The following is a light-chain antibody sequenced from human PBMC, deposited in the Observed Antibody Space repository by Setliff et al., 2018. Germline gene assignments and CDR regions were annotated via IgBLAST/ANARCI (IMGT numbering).Light chain of an antibody. V-gene: IGLV2-14*01. Sequence: ALAQPASVSGSPGQSITISCTGTSSDVGAYNYVSWYQQHPGKAPKLMIYEVSNRPSGVSNRFSDSKSGNTASLTISGLQAEDEADYYCTSYTSTARVFGTGTKGTVL. J-gene: IGLJ1*01. CDR2: EVS. CDR1: SSDVGAYNY. CDR3: TSYTSTARV.